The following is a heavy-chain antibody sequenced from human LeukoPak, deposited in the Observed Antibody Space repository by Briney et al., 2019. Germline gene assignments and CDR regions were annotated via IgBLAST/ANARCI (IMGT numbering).Heavy chain of an antibody. V-gene: IGHV4-61*01. Sequence: SETLSLTCTVSGGSVSSGFYYWSWIRQPSGKGLEWIGYISYSGGTNYNPSLKSRVTMSVDTSKNQFSLNLSSVTAADTAVYYCARLASNYYGSGSNCFDYWGQGTLVTVSS. CDR1: GGSVSSGFYY. J-gene: IGHJ4*02. CDR3: ARLASNYYGSGSNCFDY. CDR2: ISYSGGT. D-gene: IGHD3-10*01.